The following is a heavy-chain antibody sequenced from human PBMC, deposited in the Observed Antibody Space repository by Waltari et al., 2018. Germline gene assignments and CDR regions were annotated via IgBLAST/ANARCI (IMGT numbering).Heavy chain of an antibody. D-gene: IGHD3-16*01. V-gene: IGHV3-53*01. CDR1: GCTVRTTY. Sequence: EVQLVGSGGGLIQPGGSLRLPCAASGCTVRTTYMNWVRQAPGKGLEWVSVISRDGTHYADSVKGRFTISRDNSKNTVYLQMNTLRAEDTALYYCARDVTGYYYFDLWGRGTLVTVSS. CDR3: ARDVTGYYYFDL. CDR2: ISRDGT. J-gene: IGHJ2*01.